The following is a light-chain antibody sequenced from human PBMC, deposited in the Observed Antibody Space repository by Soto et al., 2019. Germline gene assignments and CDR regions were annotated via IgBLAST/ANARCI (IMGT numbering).Light chain of an antibody. V-gene: IGLV2-14*01. CDR3: SSYTRSSTLEVV. CDR1: TSDVGVYNY. J-gene: IGLJ2*01. Sequence: QSALTQPASVSGSPGQSITISCTGTTSDVGVYNYVSWYQQHPGKAPKLMIYDVSNRPSGVSNRFSGSKSGNTASLTISGLQAEDEADYYCSSYTRSSTLEVVFGGGTKLTVL. CDR2: DVS.